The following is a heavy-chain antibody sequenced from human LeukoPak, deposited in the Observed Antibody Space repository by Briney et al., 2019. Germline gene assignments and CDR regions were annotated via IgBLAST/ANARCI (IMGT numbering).Heavy chain of an antibody. J-gene: IGHJ4*02. CDR1: GFTFSSYG. CDR3: AKDPTEYYYDSSGPTLGY. V-gene: IGHV3-30*18. CDR2: ISYDGSNK. Sequence: GGSLRLSCAASGFTFSSYGMHWVRQAPGKGLEWVAVISYDGSNKYYADSVKGRFTISRDNSKNTLYLQMNSLRAEDTAVYYCAKDPTEYYYDSSGPTLGYWGQGTLVTVSS. D-gene: IGHD3-22*01.